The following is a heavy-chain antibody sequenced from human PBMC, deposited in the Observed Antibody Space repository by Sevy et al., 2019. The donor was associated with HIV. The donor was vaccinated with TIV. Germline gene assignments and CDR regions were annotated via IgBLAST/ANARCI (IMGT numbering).Heavy chain of an antibody. CDR1: GFTFSDYR. V-gene: IGHV3-30*04. J-gene: IGHJ4*02. Sequence: GGSLRLSCAASGFTFSDYRMHWVRQAPGKGLEWVAVISYDGRNNKYNADSMKGRFTISRDNSKNTVYLHMNSLRVDDTAVYYCARESGSDWYLDFWGQGTLVTVSS. CDR3: ARESGSDWYLDF. CDR2: ISYDGRNNK. D-gene: IGHD6-19*01.